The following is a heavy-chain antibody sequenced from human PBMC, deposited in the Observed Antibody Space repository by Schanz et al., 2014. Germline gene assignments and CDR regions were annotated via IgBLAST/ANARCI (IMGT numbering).Heavy chain of an antibody. J-gene: IGHJ4*02. D-gene: IGHD3-16*01. CDR1: GFTFSDHH. CDR3: AREGLGADY. Sequence: VQVVESGGGLVQPGGSLRLSCAASGFTFSDHHMDWVRQAPGKGLEWVSFISSSSSTIYYADSVKGRFTISRDNAKNSLYLQVNRLRAEDTAVYYCAREGLGADYWGQGTLVTVSS. V-gene: IGHV3-11*01. CDR2: ISSSSSTI.